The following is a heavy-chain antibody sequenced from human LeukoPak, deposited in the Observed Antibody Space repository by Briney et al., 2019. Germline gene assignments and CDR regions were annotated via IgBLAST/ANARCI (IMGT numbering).Heavy chain of an antibody. D-gene: IGHD3-10*01. J-gene: IGHJ6*02. CDR3: ARDRWFGELPSRDYYYYGMDV. V-gene: IGHV3-48*03. Sequence: PGGSLRLSCAASGFTFSSYEMNWVRQAPGKGLEWVSYISSSGSTIYYADSVKGRFTISRDNAKNSLYLQMNSVRAEETAVYYCARDRWFGELPSRDYYYYGMDVWGQGTTVTVSS. CDR2: ISSSGSTI. CDR1: GFTFSSYE.